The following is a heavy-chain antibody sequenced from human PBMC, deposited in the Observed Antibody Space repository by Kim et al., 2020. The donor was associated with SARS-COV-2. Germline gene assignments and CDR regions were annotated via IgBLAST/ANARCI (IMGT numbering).Heavy chain of an antibody. CDR1: GFTFSSYA. J-gene: IGHJ3*02. V-gene: IGHV3-30*04. CDR3: ARGDDYGDYGSSAFDI. Sequence: GGSLRLSCAASGFTFSSYAMHWVRQAPGKGLEWVAVISYDGSNKYYADSVKGRFTISRDNSKNTLYLQMNSLRAEDTAVYYCARGDDYGDYGSSAFDIWGQGTMVTVSS. D-gene: IGHD4-17*01. CDR2: ISYDGSNK.